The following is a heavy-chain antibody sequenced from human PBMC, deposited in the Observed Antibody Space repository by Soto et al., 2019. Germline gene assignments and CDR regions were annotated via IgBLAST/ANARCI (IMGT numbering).Heavy chain of an antibody. Sequence: QVLLVQSGAEVKRPGASVKVSCKSSGYTFSTYEINWVRQATGHGLERMGRMNPNTGHTVYAQNFQGRVTLTMNTSISTVYMELSSLTFGDTAVYFCARETFYAFDIWGQGTMVTVSS. D-gene: IGHD3-16*01. CDR1: GYTFSTYE. CDR2: MNPNTGHT. V-gene: IGHV1-8*01. CDR3: ARETFYAFDI. J-gene: IGHJ3*02.